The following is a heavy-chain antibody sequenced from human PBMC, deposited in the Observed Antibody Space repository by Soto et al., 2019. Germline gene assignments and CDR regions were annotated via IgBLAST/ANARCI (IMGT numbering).Heavy chain of an antibody. CDR3: ARDQGRDFWSGYSYGMDV. Sequence: SVKVSCKASGGTFSSYAISWVRQAPGQGLEWMGGIIPIFGTANYAQKFQGRVTITADKSTSTAYMELSSLRSEDTAVYYCARDQGRDFWSGYSYGMDVWGQGTTVTVYS. V-gene: IGHV1-69*06. CDR2: IIPIFGTA. J-gene: IGHJ6*02. D-gene: IGHD3-3*01. CDR1: GGTFSSYA.